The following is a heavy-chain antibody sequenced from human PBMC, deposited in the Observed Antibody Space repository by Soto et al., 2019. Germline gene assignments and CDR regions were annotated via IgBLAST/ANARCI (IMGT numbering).Heavy chain of an antibody. J-gene: IGHJ6*02. CDR2: INSDGSST. V-gene: IGHV3-74*01. CDR3: ARGVAGPYYYYYGMDV. CDR1: GFTFSSYW. Sequence: GGSLRLSCAASGFTFSSYWMHWVRQAPGKGLVWVSRINSDGSSTSYADSVKGRFTISRDNAKNTLYLQMNSLRAEDTAVYYCARGVAGPYYYYYGMDVWGQGTTVTVS. D-gene: IGHD6-19*01.